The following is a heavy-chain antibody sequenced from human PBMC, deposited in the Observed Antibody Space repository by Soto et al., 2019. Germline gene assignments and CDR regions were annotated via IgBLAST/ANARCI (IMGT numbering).Heavy chain of an antibody. CDR1: GLTFSSYD. CDR2: ISYDGRNK. Sequence: QVYLVESGGGVVQPGRSLRLSCAASGLTFSSYDMHWVRQAPGKGLEWVAVISYDGRNKYYADSVKGRFTISRDDSKNTLYLQMNSLRAEDTAVYYCAKDVAAEYYYYGMDVWGQGTTVTVSS. J-gene: IGHJ6*02. CDR3: AKDVAAEYYYYGMDV. D-gene: IGHD6-13*01. V-gene: IGHV3-30*18.